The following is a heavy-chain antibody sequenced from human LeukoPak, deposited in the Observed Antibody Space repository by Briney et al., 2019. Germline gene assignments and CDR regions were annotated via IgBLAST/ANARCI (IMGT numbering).Heavy chain of an antibody. V-gene: IGHV3-21*01. CDR3: ARDHYSGSHFDY. D-gene: IGHD1-26*01. CDR1: GFTFSSYS. J-gene: IGHJ4*02. CDR2: ISGSTSYI. Sequence: GSLRPSCAASGFTFSSYSMNWVRQAPGKGLEWVSSISGSTSYIFYADSVKGRFTISRDNAKNSLYLQMDGLRAEDTAVYYCARDHYSGSHFDYWGQGTLVTVSS.